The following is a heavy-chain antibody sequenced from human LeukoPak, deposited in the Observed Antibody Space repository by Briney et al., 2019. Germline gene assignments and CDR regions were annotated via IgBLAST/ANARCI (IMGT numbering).Heavy chain of an antibody. CDR2: IYTSGST. V-gene: IGHV4-4*07. CDR3: ARGPVECYYDCWLWGPDV. J-gene: IGHJ6*02. Sequence: SETLSRTCTVSGGSISIYYWSWIRQPAGKGLEWIGRIYTSGSTNYNPSLKSRVTMSVDTSKNQFSLKLSSVTAADTAVYYCARGPVECYYDCWLWGPDVWGQGTTVTVSS. CDR1: GGSISIYY. D-gene: IGHD3-22*01.